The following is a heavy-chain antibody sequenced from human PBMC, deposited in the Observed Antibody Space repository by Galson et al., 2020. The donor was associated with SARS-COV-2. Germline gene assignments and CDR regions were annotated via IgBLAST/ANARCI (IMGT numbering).Heavy chain of an antibody. J-gene: IGHJ4*02. Sequence: ETSETLSLTCAVSIGSMTSHYWSWIRQAPGKGLEWIGYISYAGSTTYNPSLKSRVTISIDTSKNQFSLRLTSVTAADTALYYCAKLAEGRRSSEDYWGQGTWVTVSS. V-gene: IGHV4-59*08. D-gene: IGHD1-26*01. CDR2: ISYAGST. CDR1: IGSMTSHY. CDR3: AKLAEGRRSSEDY.